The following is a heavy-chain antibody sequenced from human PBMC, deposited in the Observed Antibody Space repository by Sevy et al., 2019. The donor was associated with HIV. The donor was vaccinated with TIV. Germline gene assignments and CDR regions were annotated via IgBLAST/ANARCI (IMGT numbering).Heavy chain of an antibody. CDR3: ARDNATVSRRGLRYYYYGTDV. J-gene: IGHJ6*02. CDR1: GFTFSTYW. D-gene: IGHD2-2*01. CDR2: INEDGTEK. V-gene: IGHV3-7*01. Sequence: GGSLRLSCAASGFTFSTYWMSWFRQAPGKGLEWVANINEDGTEKFYVDSVKGRFTVSRDNAKNSLYLQMNSLRAEEAAVYYCARDNATVSRRGLRYYYYGTDVWGQGTTVTVSS.